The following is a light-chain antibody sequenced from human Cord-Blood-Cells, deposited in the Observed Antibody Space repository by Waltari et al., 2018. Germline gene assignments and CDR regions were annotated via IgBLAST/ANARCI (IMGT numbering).Light chain of an antibody. J-gene: IGKJ3*01. CDR1: QDISNY. CDR3: QQYDNLPPFT. V-gene: IGKV1-33*01. Sequence: DIQMNQSPSSLSASVGDRVTITCQASQDISNYLNWYQQKPGKAPKLLIYDASNLETGFPSRFSGSGSGTDFTFTISSLQPEDIATYYCQQYDNLPPFTFGPGTKVDIK. CDR2: DAS.